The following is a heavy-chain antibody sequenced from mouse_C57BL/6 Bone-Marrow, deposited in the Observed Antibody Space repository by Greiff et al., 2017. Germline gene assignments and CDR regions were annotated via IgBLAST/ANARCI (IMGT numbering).Heavy chain of an antibody. Sequence: EVKVVESGGGLVKPGGSLKLSCAASGFTFSDYGMHWVRQAPEKGLEWVAYISSGSSTIYYADTVKGRFTISRDNAKNTLFLQMTSLRSEDTAMYYCAREGQTIYYGYDAGFAYWGQGTLVTVSA. D-gene: IGHD2-2*01. CDR1: GFTFSDYG. J-gene: IGHJ3*01. CDR3: AREGQTIYYGYDAGFAY. V-gene: IGHV5-17*01. CDR2: ISSGSSTI.